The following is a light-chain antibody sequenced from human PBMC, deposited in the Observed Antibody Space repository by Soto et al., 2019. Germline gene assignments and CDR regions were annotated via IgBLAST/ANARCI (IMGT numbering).Light chain of an antibody. CDR1: QRISKW. V-gene: IGKV1-5*01. CDR3: LQDYNFPRT. Sequence: DIQMTQSPSTVSASVGDRFTITCRASQRISKWLAWFQQKPGKAPKLLIYDASTLESGVPSRFSGSGLGTDFTLTISSLQPEDFATYYCLQDYNFPRTFGQGTKVDIK. J-gene: IGKJ1*01. CDR2: DAS.